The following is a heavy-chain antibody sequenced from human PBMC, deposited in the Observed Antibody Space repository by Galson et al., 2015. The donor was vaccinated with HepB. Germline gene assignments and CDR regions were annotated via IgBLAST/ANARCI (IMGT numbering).Heavy chain of an antibody. Sequence: SLRLSCAASGFTFSSYAMHWVRQAPGKGLEWVAVISYDGSNKYYADSVKGRFTISRDNSRNTVSLQMNGLTTEDTAVYFCARVLSSGWTRQFDYWGQGTLVAVAS. D-gene: IGHD6-19*01. CDR3: ARVLSSGWTRQFDY. CDR1: GFTFSSYA. J-gene: IGHJ4*02. V-gene: IGHV3-30*04. CDR2: ISYDGSNK.